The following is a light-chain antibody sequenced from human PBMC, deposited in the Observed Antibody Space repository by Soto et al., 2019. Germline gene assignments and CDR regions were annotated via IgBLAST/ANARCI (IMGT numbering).Light chain of an antibody. J-gene: IGKJ2*01. Sequence: EIVMTQSPATLSVSPGERATLSCRASQSVSSNLAWYQQKPGQAPRLLIYGASTMATGIPARFSGSGSGTEFTLTISSLQSEDFAVYYCQQYNNCPPYTFGQGTKLQIK. V-gene: IGKV3-15*01. CDR2: GAS. CDR1: QSVSSN. CDR3: QQYNNCPPYT.